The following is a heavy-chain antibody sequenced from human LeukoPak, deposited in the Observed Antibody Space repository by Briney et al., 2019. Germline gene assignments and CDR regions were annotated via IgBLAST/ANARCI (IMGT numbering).Heavy chain of an antibody. CDR1: GYSFTSYW. Sequence: GESLKISCKGSGYSFTSYWIGWVRPMPGKGLEWMGIIYPGDSDTRYSPSFQGQVTISADKSISTAYLQWSSLKASDTAMYYCARARRGYCSGGSCYSGYFDYWGQGTLVTVSS. CDR2: IYPGDSDT. D-gene: IGHD2-15*01. J-gene: IGHJ4*02. CDR3: ARARRGYCSGGSCYSGYFDY. V-gene: IGHV5-51*01.